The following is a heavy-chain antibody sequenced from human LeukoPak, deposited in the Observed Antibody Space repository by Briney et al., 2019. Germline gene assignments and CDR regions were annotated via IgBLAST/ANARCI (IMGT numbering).Heavy chain of an antibody. D-gene: IGHD5-12*01. J-gene: IGHJ4*02. CDR2: IYSSGST. CDR3: ARHRVATTFFDF. CDR1: GGSISSYY. V-gene: IGHV4-59*08. Sequence: PSETLSLTCTVSGGSISSYYWTWIRQPPGKELEWIGYIYSSGSTTYNPSLKSRVAISVDTSKNQFSLKLSSVTAADTAVYYCARHRVATTFFDFWGQGSLVTVSS.